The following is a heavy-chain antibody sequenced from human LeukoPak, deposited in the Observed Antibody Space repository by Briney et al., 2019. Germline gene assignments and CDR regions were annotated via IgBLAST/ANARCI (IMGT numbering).Heavy chain of an antibody. CDR3: ARLSPGTTTGYYCYYMDV. D-gene: IGHD4-17*01. V-gene: IGHV1-8*01. CDR2: MNPNSGNT. CDR1: GYTFTSYD. J-gene: IGHJ6*03. Sequence: ASVKVSCKASGYTFTSYDINWVRQATGQGLEWMGWMNPNSGNTGYAQKFQGRVTMTRGTSISTAYMELSSLRSEDTAVYYCARLSPGTTTGYYCYYMDVWGKGTTVTVSS.